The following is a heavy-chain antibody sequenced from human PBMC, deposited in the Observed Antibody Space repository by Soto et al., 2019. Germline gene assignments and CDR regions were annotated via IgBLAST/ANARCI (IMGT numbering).Heavy chain of an antibody. CDR2: IYYSGST. V-gene: IGHV4-39*01. J-gene: IGHJ4*02. CDR1: GGSISSSSYY. D-gene: IGHD2-15*01. Sequence: QLQLQESGPGLVKPSETLSLTCTVSGGSISSSSYYWGWIRQPPVKGLEWIGSIYYSGSTYYNPSLMSTVTIPVDTSKNQFSPKLSSVTAADTAVYYCARHTPAISISDHWGQGTLVTVSS. CDR3: ARHTPAISISDH.